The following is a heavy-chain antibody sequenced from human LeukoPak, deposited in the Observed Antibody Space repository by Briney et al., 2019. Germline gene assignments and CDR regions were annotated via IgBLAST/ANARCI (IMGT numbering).Heavy chain of an antibody. D-gene: IGHD6-13*01. CDR1: GLTFSAYG. CDR2: IWSEGTNK. CDR3: ASAAGAFDN. V-gene: IGHV3-33*01. Sequence: GTSLRLPCAASGLTFSAYGMHWVRQAPGKGLEWVAVIWSEGTNKYYAESVRGRFTISRDNSKNTLYLQMNTLIIEDTAVYYCASAAGAFDNWGQGTMITVSS. J-gene: IGHJ3*02.